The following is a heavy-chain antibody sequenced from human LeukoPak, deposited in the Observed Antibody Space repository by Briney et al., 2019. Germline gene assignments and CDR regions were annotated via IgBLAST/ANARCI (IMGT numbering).Heavy chain of an antibody. Sequence: GGSLRLSCAASGFTFSSYSMNWVRQAPGKGLEWVSSISSSSSYIYYADSVKGQFTISRDNAKNSLYLQMNSLRAEDTAVYYCARDRLTTVTTFHFDYWGQGTLVTVSS. CDR2: ISSSSSYI. CDR3: ARDRLTTVTTFHFDY. V-gene: IGHV3-21*01. D-gene: IGHD4-17*01. J-gene: IGHJ4*02. CDR1: GFTFSSYS.